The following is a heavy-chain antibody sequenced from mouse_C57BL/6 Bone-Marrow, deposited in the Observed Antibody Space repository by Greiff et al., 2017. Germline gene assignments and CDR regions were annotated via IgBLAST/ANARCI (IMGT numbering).Heavy chain of an antibody. D-gene: IGHD2-3*01. CDR3: ARDRGMGFYAMDY. Sequence: LVESEGGLVQPGSSMKLSCTASGFTFSDYYMAWVRQVPEKGLEWVANINYDGSSTYYLDSLKSRFIISRDNAKNILYLQMSSLKSEDTATYYCARDRGMGFYAMDYWGQGTSVTVSS. J-gene: IGHJ4*01. V-gene: IGHV5-16*01. CDR1: GFTFSDYY. CDR2: INYDGSST.